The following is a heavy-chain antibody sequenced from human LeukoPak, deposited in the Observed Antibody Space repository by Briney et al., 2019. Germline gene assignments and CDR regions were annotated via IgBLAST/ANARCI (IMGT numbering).Heavy chain of an antibody. V-gene: IGHV3-30*02. D-gene: IGHD2-2*02. J-gene: IGHJ6*03. CDR2: IRYDGSNK. CDR3: AKVKAAITRNYYYYYMDV. CDR1: GFTFSSYG. Sequence: GGSLRLSCAASGFTFSSYGMHWVRQAPGKGLEWVAFIRYDGSNKYYADSVKGRFTISRDNSKNTLYLQMNSLRAEDTAVYYCAKVKAAITRNYYYYYMDVWGKGTTVTVSS.